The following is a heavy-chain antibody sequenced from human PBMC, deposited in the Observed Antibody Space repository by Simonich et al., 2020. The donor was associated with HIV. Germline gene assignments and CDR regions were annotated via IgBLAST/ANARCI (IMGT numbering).Heavy chain of an antibody. Sequence: EVQLVESGGGLVKPGGSLRLSCAASGFTFSSYSMNWVRQAPGKGLEWVSSINSSSSYIYYADSVKCRFTISRDNAKNSLYLQMNSLRAEDTAVYYCARDGRKGSSTSCSDYWGQGTLVTVSS. CDR2: INSSSSYI. D-gene: IGHD2-2*01. CDR3: ARDGRKGSSTSCSDY. J-gene: IGHJ4*02. CDR1: GFTFSSYS. V-gene: IGHV3-21*01.